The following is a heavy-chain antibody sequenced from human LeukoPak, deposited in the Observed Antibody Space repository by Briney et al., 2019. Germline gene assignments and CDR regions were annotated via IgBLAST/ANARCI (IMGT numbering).Heavy chain of an antibody. V-gene: IGHV3-23*01. CDR2: ISNDGGGT. Sequence: GGSVRLSCTASGFIFNNFRLMWVREAPGEGLEWVSGISNDGGGTTYADFVKGRFTISRDNSKNTLFLQMNSLRAEDTALYYCAKGSSGYFADLWGQGTLVTVSS. CDR3: AKGSSGYFADL. CDR1: GFIFNNFR. D-gene: IGHD3-22*01. J-gene: IGHJ5*02.